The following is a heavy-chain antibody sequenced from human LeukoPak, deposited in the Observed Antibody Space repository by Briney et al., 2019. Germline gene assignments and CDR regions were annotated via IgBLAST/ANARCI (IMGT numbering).Heavy chain of an antibody. Sequence: GGSLRLSCAASGNYWMHWVRQAPGKGLVWVSHINSDGSWTSYADSVKGRFTISKDNAKNTVYLQMNSLRAEDTAVYYCVGFYETYWGRGTLVTVSS. CDR2: INSDGSWT. CDR3: VGFYETY. CDR1: GNYW. J-gene: IGHJ4*02. D-gene: IGHD2/OR15-2a*01. V-gene: IGHV3-74*01.